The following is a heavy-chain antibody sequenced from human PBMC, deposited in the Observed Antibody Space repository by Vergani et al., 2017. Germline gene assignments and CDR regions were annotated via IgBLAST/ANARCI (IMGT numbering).Heavy chain of an antibody. CDR3: ARVRRGIVVVPAATNWFDP. CDR1: GGSFSGYY. D-gene: IGHD2-2*01. Sequence: QVQLQQWGAGLLKPSETLSLTCAVYGGSFSGYYWSWIRQPTGKGLEWIGEINHSGSTNYNPSLKSRVTISVDTSKNQFSLKLSSVTAADTAVYYCARVRRGIVVVPAATNWFDPWGQGTLVTVSS. J-gene: IGHJ5*02. V-gene: IGHV4-34*01. CDR2: INHSGST.